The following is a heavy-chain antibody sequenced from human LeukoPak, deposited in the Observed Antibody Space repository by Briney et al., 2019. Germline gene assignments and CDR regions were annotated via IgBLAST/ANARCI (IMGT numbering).Heavy chain of an antibody. Sequence: ASVKVSCKASGYTFTSYDINWVRQATGQGLEWMGWINPNSGNTGYAQKFQGRVTITRNTSISTAYMELSSLRSEDTAAYYCARGVPYYDFWSMHYYYYYMDVWGKGTTVTVSS. V-gene: IGHV1-8*03. D-gene: IGHD3-3*01. J-gene: IGHJ6*03. CDR2: INPNSGNT. CDR1: GYTFTSYD. CDR3: ARGVPYYDFWSMHYYYYYMDV.